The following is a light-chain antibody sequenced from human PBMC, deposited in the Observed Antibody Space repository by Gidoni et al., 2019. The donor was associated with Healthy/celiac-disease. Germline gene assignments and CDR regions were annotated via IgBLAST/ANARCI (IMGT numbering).Light chain of an antibody. CDR1: SSNIGAGYD. CDR2: GNS. V-gene: IGLV1-40*01. J-gene: IGLJ2*01. CDR3: QSDDSSLSAVV. Sequence: QSVLTQPPSVSGAPGPRVTISCTGSSSNIGAGYDVHWYQQLPGTAPKLLIYGNSNRPSGVPDRFSGSKSGTSASLAITGLQAEDEADYYCQSDDSSLSAVVFGGGTKLTVL.